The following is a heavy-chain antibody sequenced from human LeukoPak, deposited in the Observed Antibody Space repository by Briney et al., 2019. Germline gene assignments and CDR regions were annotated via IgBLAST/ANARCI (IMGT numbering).Heavy chain of an antibody. CDR1: GGTFSSYA. CDR2: IIPIFGIA. D-gene: IGHD3-22*01. V-gene: IGHV1-69*04. J-gene: IGHJ5*02. CDR3: ARVSYYDSSPP. Sequence: SVKVSCKASGGTFSSYAISWVRQAPGQGLEWMGRIIPIFGIANYAQKFQGRVTITADKSTSTAYMELSSLRSEDTAVYYCARVSYYDSSPPWGQGTLVTVSS.